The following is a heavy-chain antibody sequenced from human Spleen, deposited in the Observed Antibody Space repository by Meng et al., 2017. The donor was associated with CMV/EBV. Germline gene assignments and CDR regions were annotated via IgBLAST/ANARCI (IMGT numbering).Heavy chain of an antibody. CDR3: VRDRNYYFDH. CDR1: GDSVSSGSFY. CDR2: VYYTGNT. D-gene: IGHD1-14*01. J-gene: IGHJ4*02. Sequence: SETLSLTCTVSGDSVSSGSFYWSWIRQPPGKALDWIGYVYYTGNTNYKPSLNSRVTISLDTSKNQFSLKLTSVTAADTAVYYCVRDRNYYFDHWGQGTLVTVSS. V-gene: IGHV4-61*01.